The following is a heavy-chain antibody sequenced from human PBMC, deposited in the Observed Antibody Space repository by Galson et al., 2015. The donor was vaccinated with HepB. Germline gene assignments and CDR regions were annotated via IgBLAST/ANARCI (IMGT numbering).Heavy chain of an antibody. CDR2: IRYDEYEY. Sequence: SLRLSCAASGFSFSDYWMSWIRQAPGKRPEWVANIRYDEYEYYYADFVKGRFTISRDNARNSVSLQMSSLRRDDTAIYHCVRDRTYKGGNFFDFWGQGALVTVSS. J-gene: IGHJ4*02. CDR1: GFSFSDYW. CDR3: VRDRTYKGGNFFDF. V-gene: IGHV3-7*03. D-gene: IGHD3-10*01.